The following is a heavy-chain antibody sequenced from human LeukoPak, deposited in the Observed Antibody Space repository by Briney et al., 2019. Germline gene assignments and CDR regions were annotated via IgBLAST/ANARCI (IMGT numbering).Heavy chain of an antibody. D-gene: IGHD2-2*01. CDR2: INPNSGGT. CDR1: GYTFTGYY. V-gene: IGHV1-2*06. CDR3: ARDLGYQLLSGYYYMDV. J-gene: IGHJ6*03. Sequence: GASVKVSCKASGYTFTGYYMHWVRQAPGQGLEWMERINPNSGGTNYAQKFQGRVTMTRDTSISTAYMELSRLRSDDTAVYYCARDLGYQLLSGYYYMDVWGKGTTVTVSS.